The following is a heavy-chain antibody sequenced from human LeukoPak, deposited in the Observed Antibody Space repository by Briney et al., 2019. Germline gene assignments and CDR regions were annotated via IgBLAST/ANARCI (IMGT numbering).Heavy chain of an antibody. CDR3: ARVAYYSDRSAFAFFDY. D-gene: IGHD3-22*01. CDR1: GGSISSSNW. V-gene: IGHV4-4*02. CDR2: IYHSGST. J-gene: IGHJ4*02. Sequence: PSGTLSLTCAVSGGSISSSNWWSWVRQPPGKGLEWIGEIYHSGSTNYNPSLKSRVTTSVDKSKNQFSLKLSSVTAADTAVYYCARVAYYSDRSAFAFFDYWGRGTLVTVSS.